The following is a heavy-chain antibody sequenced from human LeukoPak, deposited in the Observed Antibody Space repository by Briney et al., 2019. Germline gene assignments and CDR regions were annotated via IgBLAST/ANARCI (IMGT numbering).Heavy chain of an antibody. CDR3: ARGGGLDV. J-gene: IGHJ6*02. D-gene: IGHD3-16*01. Sequence: GGSLRLSCAASGNYWMHWARQVPGKGLVWVSHINSDGSWTSYADSVKGRFTISKDNAKNTVYLQMSNLRAEDTAVYFCARGGGLDVWGQGATVTVSS. CDR1: GNYW. CDR2: INSDGSWT. V-gene: IGHV3-74*01.